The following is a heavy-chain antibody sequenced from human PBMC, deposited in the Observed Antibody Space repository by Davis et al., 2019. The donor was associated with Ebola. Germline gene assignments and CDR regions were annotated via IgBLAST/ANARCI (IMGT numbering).Heavy chain of an antibody. D-gene: IGHD1-26*01. V-gene: IGHV3-74*01. J-gene: IGHJ4*02. CDR2: INRDGTTT. CDR1: GFTFSNSW. Sequence: HTGGSLRLSCAASGFTFSNSWMSWVRQGPGEGLVWVSHINRDGTTTNYADSVKGRFTISRDNARNTLYLQMNSLRAEDAAVYYCARDGEHYSDLDYWGQGTLVTVSS. CDR3: ARDGEHYSDLDY.